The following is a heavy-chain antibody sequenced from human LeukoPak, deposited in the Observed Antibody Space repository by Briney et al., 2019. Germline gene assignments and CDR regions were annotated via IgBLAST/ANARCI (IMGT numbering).Heavy chain of an antibody. CDR3: ARDRRSGWYVDY. CDR2: INPNSGGT. D-gene: IGHD6-19*01. CDR1: GYTFTGYY. J-gene: IGHJ4*02. V-gene: IGHV1-2*06. Sequence: ASVKVSCKASGYTFTGYYMHWVRQAPGQGLEWMGRINPNSGGTNYAQKFQGRVTMTRDTSISTAYMELSRLRSDDTAVYYRARDRRSGWYVDYWGQGTLVTVSS.